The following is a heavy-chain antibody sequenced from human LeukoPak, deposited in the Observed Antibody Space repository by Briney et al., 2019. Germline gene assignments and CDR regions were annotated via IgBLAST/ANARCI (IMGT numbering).Heavy chain of an antibody. CDR1: GFSFSTYA. V-gene: IGHV3-33*01. Sequence: PGRSLRLSCAASGFSFSTYAMHWARQAPGKGLEWVALIWHDASHTFYTDSVKGRFTISRDNSKNTVYLQMNSLGGEDTAVYYCARDHYGDPSYYYYGMDVWGQGTTVTVSS. CDR2: IWHDASHT. CDR3: ARDHYGDPSYYYYGMDV. J-gene: IGHJ6*02. D-gene: IGHD4-17*01.